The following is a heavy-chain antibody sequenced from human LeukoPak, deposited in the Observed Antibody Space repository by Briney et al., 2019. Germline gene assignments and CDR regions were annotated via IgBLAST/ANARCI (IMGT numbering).Heavy chain of an antibody. V-gene: IGHV1-2*02. CDR2: INPNSGGT. Sequence: ASVKVSCKASGYTFTGYYMHWVRQAPGQGLEWMGWINPNSGGTNYAQKFQGRVTMTRDTSTSTAYMELSRLRSDDTAVYYCARDVGGYGDYGYDAFDIWGQGTMVTVSS. CDR1: GYTFTGYY. CDR3: ARDVGGYGDYGYDAFDI. J-gene: IGHJ3*02. D-gene: IGHD4-17*01.